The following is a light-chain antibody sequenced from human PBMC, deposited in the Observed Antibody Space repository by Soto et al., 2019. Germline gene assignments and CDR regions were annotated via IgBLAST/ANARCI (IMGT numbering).Light chain of an antibody. J-gene: IGLJ1*01. CDR2: GNS. V-gene: IGLV1-40*01. Sequence: QSVLTQPPSVSGAPGQRVTISCTGSSSNIGAGYDVHWYQQLPGTAPKLLIYGNSNRPSGVPDRFSGSKSGTSASLAITGLQAEDEADYYCQYYERGLGGYVSGSGTKVTVL. CDR3: QYYERGLGGYV. CDR1: SSNIGAGYD.